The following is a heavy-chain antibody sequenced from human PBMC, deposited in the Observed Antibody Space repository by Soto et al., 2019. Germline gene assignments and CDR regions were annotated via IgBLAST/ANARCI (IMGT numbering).Heavy chain of an antibody. CDR3: ARVSGDTAMVTWYYFDY. D-gene: IGHD5-18*01. CDR1: GYAFNGYY. J-gene: IGHJ4*02. Sequence: SVPVSCKASGYAFNGYYMHWVRQAPGQGLEWMGGIIPIFGTANYAQKFQGRVTITADEPTSTAYMELSSLRSEDTAVYYCARVSGDTAMVTWYYFDYWGQGTLVTVSS. CDR2: IIPIFGTA. V-gene: IGHV1-69*13.